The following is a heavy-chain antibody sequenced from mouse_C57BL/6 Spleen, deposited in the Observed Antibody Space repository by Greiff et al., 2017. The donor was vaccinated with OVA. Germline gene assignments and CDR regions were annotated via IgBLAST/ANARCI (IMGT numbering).Heavy chain of an antibody. V-gene: IGHV1-26*01. CDR3: ARRIYYGYDGAYFAMDY. Sequence: EVKLVESGPELVKPGASVKISCKASGYTFTDYYMNWVKQSHGKSLEWIGDINPNNGGTSYNQKFKGKATLTVDKSSSTAYMELRSLTSEDSAVYYCARRIYYGYDGAYFAMDYWGQGTSVTVSS. D-gene: IGHD2-2*01. CDR1: GYTFTDYY. CDR2: INPNNGGT. J-gene: IGHJ4*01.